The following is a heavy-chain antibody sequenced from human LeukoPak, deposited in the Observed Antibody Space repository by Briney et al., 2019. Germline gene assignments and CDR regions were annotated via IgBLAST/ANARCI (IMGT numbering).Heavy chain of an antibody. CDR3: ARDREDAFDI. CDR2: VSGSGGST. V-gene: IGHV3-23*01. D-gene: IGHD1-26*01. Sequence: GGSLRLSCAASGFTFSSYAMNWVRQAPGKGLEWVSSVSGSGGSTYYAGSVKGRFTISRDNSKNTLYLQMNSLRAEDTAVYYCARDREDAFDIWGQGTMVTVSS. CDR1: GFTFSSYA. J-gene: IGHJ3*02.